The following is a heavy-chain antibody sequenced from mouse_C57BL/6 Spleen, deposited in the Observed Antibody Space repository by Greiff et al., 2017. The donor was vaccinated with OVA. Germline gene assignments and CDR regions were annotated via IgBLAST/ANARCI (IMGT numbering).Heavy chain of an antibody. CDR2: IDPEDGET. V-gene: IGHV14-2*01. CDR1: GFNIKDYY. J-gene: IGHJ1*03. CDR3: ASGQFDWYFDV. Sequence: EVKLMESGAELVKPGASVKLSCTASGFNIKDYYMHWVKQRTEQGLEWIGRIDPEDGETKYAPKFQGKATITADTSSNTAYLQLSSLTSEDTAVYYCASGQFDWYFDVWGTGTTVTVSS. D-gene: IGHD3-1*01.